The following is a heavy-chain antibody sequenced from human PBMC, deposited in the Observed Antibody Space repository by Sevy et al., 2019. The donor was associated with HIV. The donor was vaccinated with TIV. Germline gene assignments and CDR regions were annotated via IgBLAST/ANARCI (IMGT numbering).Heavy chain of an antibody. V-gene: IGHV4-34*01. CDR2: INHSGST. CDR3: ASPSIAARPVYYGMDV. D-gene: IGHD6-6*01. CDR1: GGSFSGYY. Sequence: SETLSLTCAVYGGSFSGYYWSWIRQPPGKGLEWIGEINHSGSTNYNPSLKSRVTISVGTSKNQFSLKLSSVTAADTAVYYCASPSIAARPVYYGMDVWGQGTTVTVSS. J-gene: IGHJ6*02.